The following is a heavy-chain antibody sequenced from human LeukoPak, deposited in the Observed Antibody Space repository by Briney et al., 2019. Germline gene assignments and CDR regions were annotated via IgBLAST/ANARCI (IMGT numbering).Heavy chain of an antibody. CDR1: GGTFSSYA. J-gene: IGHJ3*02. CDR3: ARGRYSLDAFDI. V-gene: IGHV1-69*04. Sequence: ASVKVSCKASGGTFSSYAISWVRQAPGQGLEWMGRIIPILGIANYAQKFQGRVTITADKSTSTAYMELSSLRSEDTAVYYCARGRYSLDAFDIWGQGTMVTVSS. CDR2: IIPILGIA. D-gene: IGHD4-11*01.